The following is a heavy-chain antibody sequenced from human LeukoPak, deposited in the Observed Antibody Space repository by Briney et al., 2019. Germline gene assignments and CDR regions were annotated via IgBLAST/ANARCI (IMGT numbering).Heavy chain of an antibody. CDR3: ARVPHTAMGNWFDP. J-gene: IGHJ5*02. Sequence: ASVKVSCMASGYTFTSYDINWVRQATGQGLEWMGWMNPNSGNTGYAQKFQGRVTMTRNTSISTAYMELSSLRSEDTAVYYCARVPHTAMGNWFDPWGQGTLVTVSS. CDR2: MNPNSGNT. V-gene: IGHV1-8*01. CDR1: GYTFTSYD. D-gene: IGHD5-18*01.